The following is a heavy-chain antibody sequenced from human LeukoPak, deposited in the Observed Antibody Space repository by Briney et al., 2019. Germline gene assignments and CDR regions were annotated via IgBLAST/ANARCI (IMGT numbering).Heavy chain of an antibody. J-gene: IGHJ3*02. Sequence: GASVKVACKASGGTFSNYGISWVRQAPGQGLEWMGGIIPIFGTANYAQKFQGRVTITTDEFTSTAYMELSSLRSEDTAVYYCARGDDRADDAFDIWGQGTMVTVSS. CDR1: GGTFSNYG. CDR2: IIPIFGTA. V-gene: IGHV1-69*05. CDR3: ARGDDRADDAFDI. D-gene: IGHD3-22*01.